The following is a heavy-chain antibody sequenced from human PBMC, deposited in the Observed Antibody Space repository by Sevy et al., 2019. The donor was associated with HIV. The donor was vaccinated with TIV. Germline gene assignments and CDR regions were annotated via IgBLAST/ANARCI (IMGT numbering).Heavy chain of an antibody. D-gene: IGHD2-2*01. J-gene: IGHJ5*02. V-gene: IGHV4-34*01. Sequence: SETLSLTCAVHDGSFSGYYWNWIRQIPGKGLEWIGEINESGITYYNPSLKSRVTISVDTSKKQFSLKLNSVTAADTAVYFCARSPPVVVVPGAPSWFDPWGQGTLVTVSS. CDR2: INESGIT. CDR1: DGSFSGYY. CDR3: ARSPPVVVVPGAPSWFDP.